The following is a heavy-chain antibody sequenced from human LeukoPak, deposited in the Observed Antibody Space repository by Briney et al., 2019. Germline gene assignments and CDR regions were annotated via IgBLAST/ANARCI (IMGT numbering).Heavy chain of an antibody. J-gene: IGHJ4*02. V-gene: IGHV3-23*01. CDR1: GFTFSSYA. CDR2: ISGSGGST. CDR3: AKRDSGSYSHFDS. Sequence: PGGSLRLSCAASGFTFSSYAMSWVRQAPGKGLEWVSAISGSGGSTYYADSVKGRFTISRDNSKNTLYLQLNSLRAEDTAVFYCAKRDSGSYSHFDSWGQGTLVTVSS. D-gene: IGHD1-26*01.